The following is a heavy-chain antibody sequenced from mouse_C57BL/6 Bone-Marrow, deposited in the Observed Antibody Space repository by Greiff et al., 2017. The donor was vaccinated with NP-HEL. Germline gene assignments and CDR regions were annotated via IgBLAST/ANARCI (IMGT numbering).Heavy chain of an antibody. CDR2: ILPGSGST. V-gene: IGHV1-9*01. J-gene: IGHJ4*01. CDR1: GYTFTGYW. CDR3: ERLREPDYAMDY. Sequence: QVQLQQSGAELMKPGASVKLSCKATGYTFTGYWIEWVKQRPGHGLEWIGEILPGSGSTNYNEKFKGKATFTADTSSNPAYMQLSSLTTEDSAIYYCERLREPDYAMDYWGQGTSVTVSS.